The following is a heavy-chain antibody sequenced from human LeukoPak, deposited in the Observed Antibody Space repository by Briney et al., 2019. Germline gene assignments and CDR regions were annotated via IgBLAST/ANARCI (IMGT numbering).Heavy chain of an antibody. V-gene: IGHV1-2*02. D-gene: IGHD6-19*01. J-gene: IGHJ4*02. CDR3: ARELAVAETWGLDY. CDR1: GYTFTGYY. CDR2: INPNSGGT. Sequence: ASVKVSCKASGYTFTGYYMHWVRQAPGQGLEWMGWINPNSGGTNYAQKFQGRVTMTRDTSTSTAYMELRSLRSDDTAVYYCARELAVAETWGLDYWGQGTLVTVSS.